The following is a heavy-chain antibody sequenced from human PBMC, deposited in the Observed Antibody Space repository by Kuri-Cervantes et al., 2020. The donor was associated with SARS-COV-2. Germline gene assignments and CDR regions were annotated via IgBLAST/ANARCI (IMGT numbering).Heavy chain of an antibody. CDR1: GLTFSGYA. D-gene: IGHD1-26*01. J-gene: IGHJ5*02. V-gene: IGHV3-30-3*01. CDR3: ATEGGTYPGWFDP. Sequence: GESLKISCAASGLTFSGYAVHWVRQAPGKGLEWVALISFDGSNEYYADSVKGRFNISRDTSKSTLYLQMKSLRPEDTAVYYCATEGGTYPGWFDPWGQGTLVTVSS. CDR2: ISFDGSNE.